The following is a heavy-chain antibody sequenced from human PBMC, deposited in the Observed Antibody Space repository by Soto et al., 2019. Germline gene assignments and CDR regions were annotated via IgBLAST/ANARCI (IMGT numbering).Heavy chain of an antibody. V-gene: IGHV3-23*01. CDR3: ATPSAVLMVYATFYYYGMDV. Sequence: GGSLRLSCAASGFTFSSYAMSWVRQAPGKGLEWVSAISGSGGSTYYADSVKGRFPISRDNSKNTLYLQMNSLRAEDTAVYYCATPSAVLMVYATFYYYGMDVWGQGTTVTVSS. CDR2: ISGSGGST. CDR1: GFTFSSYA. D-gene: IGHD2-8*01. J-gene: IGHJ6*02.